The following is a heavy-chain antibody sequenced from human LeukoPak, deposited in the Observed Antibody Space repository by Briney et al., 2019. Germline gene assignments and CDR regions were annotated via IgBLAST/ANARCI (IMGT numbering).Heavy chain of an antibody. J-gene: IGHJ6*02. CDR1: EFTFSSYV. CDR3: ARESYSNYGGYYYGMDV. V-gene: IGHV3-66*01. Sequence: PGGSLRLSCAASEFTFSSYVMAWVRQAPGKGLEWVSTITPGGGTYYADSVKGRFTISRDNSKNTLYLQMNSLRAEDTAVYYCARESYSNYGGYYYGMDVWGQGTTVTVSS. D-gene: IGHD4-4*01. CDR2: ITPGGGT.